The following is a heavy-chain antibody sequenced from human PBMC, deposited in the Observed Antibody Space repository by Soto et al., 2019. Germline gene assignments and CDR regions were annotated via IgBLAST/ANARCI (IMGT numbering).Heavy chain of an antibody. D-gene: IGHD6-25*01. CDR2: IYYSGST. CDR1: RGSISSGTNY. CDR3: ARHEAGWYFDS. Sequence: SETLSLTFAVSRGSISSGTNYLAWIRQPPGKGLECIANIYYSGSTFYNPSLKSRVTISLDTSKNKFSLKLRSVSPADTAVYYCARHEAGWYFDSCGQGTLVTVSS. J-gene: IGHJ4*02. V-gene: IGHV4-39*01.